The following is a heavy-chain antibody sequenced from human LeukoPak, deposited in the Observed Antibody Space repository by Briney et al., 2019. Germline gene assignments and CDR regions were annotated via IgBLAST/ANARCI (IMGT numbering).Heavy chain of an antibody. Sequence: SVKVSCKASGGTFSSYAISWVRQAPGQGLEWVGRIIPILGIANYAQKFQGRVTITADKSTSTAYMELSSLRSGDTAVYYCAQAGKDEGPQLDYWGQGTLVTVSS. D-gene: IGHD2-15*01. J-gene: IGHJ4*02. V-gene: IGHV1-69*04. CDR2: IIPILGIA. CDR1: GGTFSSYA. CDR3: AQAGKDEGPQLDY.